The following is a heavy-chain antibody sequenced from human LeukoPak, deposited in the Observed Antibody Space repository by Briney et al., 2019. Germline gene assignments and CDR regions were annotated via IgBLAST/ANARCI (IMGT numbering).Heavy chain of an antibody. D-gene: IGHD2-2*01. Sequence: GGSLRLSCAASGFTFDDYTMHWVRQAPGKGLEWVSAISGSGGSTYYADSVKGRFTISRDNSKNMLYLQMNSLRAEDTAVYYCAKRTEYQLLSGDYFDYWGQGTLVTVSS. V-gene: IGHV3-23*01. CDR2: ISGSGGST. CDR3: AKRTEYQLLSGDYFDY. CDR1: GFTFDDYT. J-gene: IGHJ4*02.